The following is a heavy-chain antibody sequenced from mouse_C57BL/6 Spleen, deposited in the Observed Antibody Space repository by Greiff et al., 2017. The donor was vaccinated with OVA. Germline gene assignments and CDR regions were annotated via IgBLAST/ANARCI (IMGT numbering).Heavy chain of an antibody. J-gene: IGHJ3*01. CDR2: IHPSDSDT. V-gene: IGHV1-74*01. CDR3: AIYYYGSSYLAWFAY. Sequence: QVQLQQPGAELVKPGASVKVSCKASGYTFTSYWMHWVKQRPGQGLEWIGRIHPSDSDTNYNQKFKGKATLTVDKSSSTAYMQLSSLTSDDSAVYYCAIYYYGSSYLAWFAYWGQGTLVTVSA. D-gene: IGHD1-1*01. CDR1: GYTFTSYW.